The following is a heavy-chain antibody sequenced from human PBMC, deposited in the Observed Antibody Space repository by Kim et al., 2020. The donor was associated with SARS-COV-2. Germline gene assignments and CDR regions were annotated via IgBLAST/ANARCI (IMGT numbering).Heavy chain of an antibody. CDR2: IWYDGSNK. CDR1: GFTFSSYG. Sequence: GGSLRLSCAASGFTFSSYGMHWVRQAPGKGLEWVAVIWYDGSNKYYADSVKGRFTISRDNSKNTLYLQMNSLRAEDTAVYYCAREREYQLLFNHNCGGDCRTWVGPFDYWGQGTLVTVSS. J-gene: IGHJ4*02. V-gene: IGHV3-33*01. CDR3: AREREYQLLFNHNCGGDCRTWVGPFDY. D-gene: IGHD2-2*01.